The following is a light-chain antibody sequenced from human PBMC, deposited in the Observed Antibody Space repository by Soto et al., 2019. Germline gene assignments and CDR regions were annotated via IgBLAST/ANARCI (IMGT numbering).Light chain of an antibody. J-gene: IGKJ1*01. V-gene: IGKV1-39*01. CDR2: AAS. CDR3: QQTYSGQT. Sequence: DIQMTQSPSSLSASVGDRVTITCRASQTITNYLYWYQQKQGKAPKSLIYAASSLQSGVPSRFSSSGSGKDFALTISSLQHEDFATYYYQQTYSGQTVGQGTKVDIK. CDR1: QTITNY.